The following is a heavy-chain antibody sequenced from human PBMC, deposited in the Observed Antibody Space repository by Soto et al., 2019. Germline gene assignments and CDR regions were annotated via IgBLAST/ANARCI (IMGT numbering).Heavy chain of an antibody. CDR2: FHGSGNT. V-gene: IGHV4-59*01. Sequence: SETLSPTCTAAGDSFSNFYWSWIRQPPWKGLEWIGYFHGSGNTGYNPSLENRVSIGLGTYENQFSLKLSPVTAADTAIYYCARGTRALITSFFAYWVQGPPV. CDR3: ARGTRALITSFFAY. CDR1: GDSFSNFY. D-gene: IGHD3-3*01. J-gene: IGHJ4*02.